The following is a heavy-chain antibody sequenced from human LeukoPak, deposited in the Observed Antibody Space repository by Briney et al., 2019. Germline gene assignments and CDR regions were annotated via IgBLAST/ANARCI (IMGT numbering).Heavy chain of an antibody. Sequence: ASMKVSCKASGYTFTSYGISWVRQAPGQGLEWMGWISAYNGNTNYAQKLQGRVTMTTDTSTSTAYMELRSLRSDDTAVYYCARGYSGSYSGWFDPWGQGTLVTVSS. CDR3: ARGYSGSYSGWFDP. V-gene: IGHV1-18*01. D-gene: IGHD1-26*01. CDR2: ISAYNGNT. CDR1: GYTFTSYG. J-gene: IGHJ5*02.